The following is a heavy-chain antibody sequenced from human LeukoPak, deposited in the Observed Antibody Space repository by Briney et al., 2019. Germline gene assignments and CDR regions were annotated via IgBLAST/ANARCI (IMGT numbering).Heavy chain of an antibody. CDR1: GFTFSSYG. CDR3: AKGPEWELLTYYYYGMDV. V-gene: IGHV3-30*18. D-gene: IGHD1-26*01. CDR2: ISYDGSNK. Sequence: GGSLRLSCAASGFTFSSYGMHWVRQAPGKGLEWVAVISYDGSNKYYADSVKGRFTISRDNSKNTLYLQMNSLRAEDTAVYYCAKGPEWELLTYYYYGMDVWGQGTTVTVSS. J-gene: IGHJ6*02.